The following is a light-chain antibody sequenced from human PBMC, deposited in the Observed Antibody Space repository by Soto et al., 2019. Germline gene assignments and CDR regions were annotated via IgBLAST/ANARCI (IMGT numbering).Light chain of an antibody. CDR1: QSVISY. J-gene: IGKJ2*01. CDR3: QQRSNWPPMYT. CDR2: DAS. V-gene: IGKV3-11*01. Sequence: EIVLTQSPATLSLSPGVRATLSCRASQSVISYLAWYQQKPGQAPRLLIYDASNRATGIPARFSGSGSGTDFTLTISSLEPEDVAVYYCQQRSNWPPMYTFGQGTKLEIK.